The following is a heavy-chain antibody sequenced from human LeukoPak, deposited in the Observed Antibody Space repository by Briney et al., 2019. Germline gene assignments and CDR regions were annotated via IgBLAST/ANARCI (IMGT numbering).Heavy chain of an antibody. CDR2: ISGSGGST. CDR3: ANLPADGYNYPISTGY. CDR1: GFTFSSYG. V-gene: IGHV3-23*01. Sequence: QPGGSLRLSCAASGFTFSSYGMSWVRQAPGKGLEWVSAISGSGGSTYYADSVKGRFTISRDNSKNTLYLQMNSLRAEDTAVYYCANLPADGYNYPISTGYWGQGTLVTVSS. D-gene: IGHD5-24*01. J-gene: IGHJ4*02.